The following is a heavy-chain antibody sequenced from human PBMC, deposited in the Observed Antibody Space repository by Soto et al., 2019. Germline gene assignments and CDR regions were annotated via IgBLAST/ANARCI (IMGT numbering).Heavy chain of an antibody. V-gene: IGHV4-61*08. CDR1: GDSVSSGDYY. CDR2: DYFSGIT. D-gene: IGHD3-16*01. CDR3: ARIPVDTYMIYCSDP. J-gene: IGHJ5*02. Sequence: SETLSLTCIVSGDSVSSGDYYWSWIRQPPGKVLDWIGHDYFSGITNYIPSLKSRLTMSVDTAKNQFSLKLNSVTAADTAVYYCARIPVDTYMIYCSDPWGQGTQVTVSS.